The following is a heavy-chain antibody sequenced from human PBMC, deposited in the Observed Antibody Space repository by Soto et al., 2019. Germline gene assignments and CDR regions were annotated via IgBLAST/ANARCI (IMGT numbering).Heavy chain of an antibody. CDR2: INHSGST. CDR3: AVLRYFDWLVDY. D-gene: IGHD3-9*01. V-gene: IGHV4-34*01. Sequence: SETLSLTCAVYGGSFSGYYWSWIRQPPGKGLEWIGEINHSGSTNYNPSLKSRVTISVDTSKNQFSLKLSSVTAADTAVYYCAVLRYFDWLVDYWGQGTLVTVSS. J-gene: IGHJ4*02. CDR1: GGSFSGYY.